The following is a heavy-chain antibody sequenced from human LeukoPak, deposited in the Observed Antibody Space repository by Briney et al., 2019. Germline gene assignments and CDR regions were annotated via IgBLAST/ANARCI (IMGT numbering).Heavy chain of an antibody. J-gene: IGHJ5*02. Sequence: GGSLRLSCAASGFTFSSYSMNWVRQAPGKGLEWVSSISSSSSNIYYADSVKGRFTISRDNSKNTLYLQMNTLRAEDTAVYSCARGADGVSSNSRGWFDPWGQGTLVTVSS. V-gene: IGHV3-21*01. CDR1: GFTFSSYS. CDR3: ARGADGVSSNSRGWFDP. D-gene: IGHD2-15*01. CDR2: ISSSSSNI.